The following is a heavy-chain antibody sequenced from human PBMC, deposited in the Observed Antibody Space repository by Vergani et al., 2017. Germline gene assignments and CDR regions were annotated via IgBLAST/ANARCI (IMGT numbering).Heavy chain of an antibody. Sequence: QVQLVQSGAEVKKPGSSVKVSCKASGGTFSSYAISWVRQAPGQGLEWMEGIIPIFGTANYAQKFQGRVTITADESTSAAYMGLGSLRSEDTAVYYCAREVRGGFGELVYYYGMDVWGQGTTVTVSS. J-gene: IGHJ6*02. D-gene: IGHD3-10*01. CDR1: GGTFSSYA. CDR3: AREVRGGFGELVYYYGMDV. V-gene: IGHV1-69*01. CDR2: IIPIFGTA.